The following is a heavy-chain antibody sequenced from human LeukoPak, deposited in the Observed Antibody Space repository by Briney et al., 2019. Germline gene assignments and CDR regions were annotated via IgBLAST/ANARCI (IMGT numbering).Heavy chain of an antibody. J-gene: IGHJ6*04. V-gene: IGHV3-48*02. D-gene: IGHD3-3*01. CDR2: ISNSGHTT. CDR1: GFSFSTYS. CDR3: ARRITISGLGYYMDV. Sequence: GGSLRLSCAASGFSFSTYSMNWVRQAPGKGLEWISYISNSGHTTYYAESVKGRFTISRGNAWNSLYLQMNSLRDEDTAVYYCARRITISGLGYYMDVWGKGTTVIVSS.